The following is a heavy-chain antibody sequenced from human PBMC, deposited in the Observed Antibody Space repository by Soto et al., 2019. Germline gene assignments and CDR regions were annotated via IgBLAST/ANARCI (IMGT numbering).Heavy chain of an antibody. V-gene: IGHV3-74*01. CDR1: GFTFDYYW. Sequence: EVQLVESGGGLVQPGESLRLSCAASGFTFDYYWMHWVRQAPGKGLVWVSRVHSDGTTTTYADSVKGRFTISRDNARNTVSLQMSCLRAEDTALYYCAGGDRGGFDLWGHGTVVTVSS. CDR2: VHSDGTTT. J-gene: IGHJ3*01. D-gene: IGHD3-10*01. CDR3: AGGDRGGFDL.